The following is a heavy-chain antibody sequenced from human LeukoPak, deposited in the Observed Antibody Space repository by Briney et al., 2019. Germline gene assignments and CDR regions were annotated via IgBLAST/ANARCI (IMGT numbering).Heavy chain of an antibody. CDR3: ARDAPAGEKPEYFFDY. J-gene: IGHJ4*02. Sequence: GGSLRLSCAASGFTFSSYSMNWVRQAPGKGLEWVSHIGRGIIYADSVKGRFTISRDNAKNSVYLQMNSLRAEDTAVYYCARDAPAGEKPEYFFDYWGQGTLVTVSS. CDR2: IGRGI. CDR1: GFTFSSYS. V-gene: IGHV3-48*04.